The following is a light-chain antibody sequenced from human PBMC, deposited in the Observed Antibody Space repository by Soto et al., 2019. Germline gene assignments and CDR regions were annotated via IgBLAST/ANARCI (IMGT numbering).Light chain of an antibody. J-gene: IGKJ4*01. CDR2: DAS. Sequence: IVLTQSPATLSLSPGERATLSCRASQSVSSYLAWYQHKPGQSPRLLIYDASNRATGIPARFSGSASGTDFTLTISSLEPEDFAVYYCQQRSNWPPTFGGGTKVEIK. CDR1: QSVSSY. V-gene: IGKV3-11*01. CDR3: QQRSNWPPT.